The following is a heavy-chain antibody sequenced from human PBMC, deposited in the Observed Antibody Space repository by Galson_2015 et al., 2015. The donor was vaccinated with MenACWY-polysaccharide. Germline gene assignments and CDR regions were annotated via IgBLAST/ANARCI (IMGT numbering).Heavy chain of an antibody. CDR3: AKDLRLGATAGSELDF. J-gene: IGHJ4*02. Sequence: SLRLSCAASGFTFSSYGMSWVRQAPGKGLEWVSSISGSGGSTFYADSVKGRFTISRDNSKNTLSLQVNSLRTEDTAKYYCAKDLRLGATAGSELDFWGQGTLVTVSS. V-gene: IGHV3-23*01. CDR2: ISGSGGST. CDR1: GFTFSSYG. D-gene: IGHD1-26*01.